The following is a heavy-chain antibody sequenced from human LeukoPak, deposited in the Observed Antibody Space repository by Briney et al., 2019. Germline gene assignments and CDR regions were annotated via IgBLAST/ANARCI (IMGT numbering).Heavy chain of an antibody. D-gene: IGHD6-13*01. CDR1: GYTFTNYG. J-gene: IGHJ4*02. V-gene: IGHV1-18*01. Sequence: ASVKVSCKAPGYTFTNYGITWVRQAPGQGLEWMGWRSAYNGNTKYAQTLQGRVTMTTDTSTSTAYMELRSLRSDDTAVYYCARDHSSSCQLFDYWGQGTLVTVSS. CDR2: RSAYNGNT. CDR3: ARDHSSSCQLFDY.